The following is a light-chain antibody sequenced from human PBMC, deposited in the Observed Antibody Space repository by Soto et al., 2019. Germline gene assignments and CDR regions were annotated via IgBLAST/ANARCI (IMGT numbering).Light chain of an antibody. CDR2: DIS. Sequence: DIQMTQSPSSLSASVGDRVTITCRASQSVINYLHWYQQKPGKAPNLLIYDISTLQSGVPSRFSGSGSGTDFTLTISSLQHEYFATYYCQQSYYNPTFGQGTKVEIK. CDR3: QQSYYNPT. J-gene: IGKJ1*01. V-gene: IGKV1-39*01. CDR1: QSVINY.